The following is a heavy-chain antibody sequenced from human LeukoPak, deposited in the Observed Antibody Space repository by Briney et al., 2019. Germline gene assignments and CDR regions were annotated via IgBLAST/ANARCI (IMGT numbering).Heavy chain of an antibody. CDR2: MNPNSGNT. V-gene: IGHV1-8*01. CDR1: GYTFTSYD. D-gene: IGHD1-7*01. CDR3: ARAPSIIGTTPPGY. Sequence: ASVKVSCKASGYTFTSYDINWVRQATGQGLEWMGWMNPNSGNTGYAQKFQGRVTMTRNTSVSTAYMELSSLRSEDTAVYYCARAPSIIGTTPPGYWGQGTLVTVSS. J-gene: IGHJ4*02.